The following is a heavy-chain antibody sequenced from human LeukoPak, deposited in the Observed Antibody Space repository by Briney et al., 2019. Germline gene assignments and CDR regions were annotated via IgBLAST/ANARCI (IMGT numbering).Heavy chain of an antibody. J-gene: IGHJ4*02. D-gene: IGHD6-13*01. Sequence: ASVTVSCKASGYTFTGYYMHWVRQAPGQGLEWMGWINPNSGGTHFAQKFEGRVTMTRDTSISTAYMELSSLRSDDTAIYYCARGFSSWYLSPYYFEFWGQGTLVTVSS. V-gene: IGHV1-2*02. CDR3: ARGFSSWYLSPYYFEF. CDR2: INPNSGGT. CDR1: GYTFTGYY.